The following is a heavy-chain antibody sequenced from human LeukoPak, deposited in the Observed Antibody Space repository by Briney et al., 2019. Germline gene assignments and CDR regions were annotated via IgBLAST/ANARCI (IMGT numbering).Heavy chain of an antibody. CDR3: ARAPEGYSSSWGNYYYYYMDV. V-gene: IGHV5-51*01. CDR2: IYPGDSDT. Sequence: GESLKISCKGSGYSFTSYWIGWVRQMPGKGLEWMGIIYPGDSDTRYSPSFQGQVTISADKSISTAYLQWSSLKASDTAMYYCARAPEGYSSSWGNYYYYYMDVWGKGTTVTVSS. D-gene: IGHD6-13*01. CDR1: GYSFTSYW. J-gene: IGHJ6*03.